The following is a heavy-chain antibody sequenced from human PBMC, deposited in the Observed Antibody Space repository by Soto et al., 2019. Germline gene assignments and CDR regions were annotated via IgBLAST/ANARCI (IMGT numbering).Heavy chain of an antibody. J-gene: IGHJ6*03. D-gene: IGHD3-10*01. CDR2: INDSGNI. CDR1: GGSFSGYQ. Sequence: QVQLQQWGAGLLKPSETLSLTCAVYGGSFSGYQWTWIRQTPGKGREWIGEINDSGNINYNPSLKFRVTILVDTAKKQISLSLSSVTAADTAVYYCARGLILWFGELSRRGGYYYYMDVWGKGTSVTVSS. V-gene: IGHV4-34*01. CDR3: ARGLILWFGELSRRGGYYYYMDV.